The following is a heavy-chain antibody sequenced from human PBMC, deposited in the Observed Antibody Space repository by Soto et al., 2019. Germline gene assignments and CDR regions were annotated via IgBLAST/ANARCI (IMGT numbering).Heavy chain of an antibody. CDR1: GFTFSSYW. Sequence: GGSLRLSCAASGFTFSSYWMSWVRQAPGKGLEWVANIKQDGSEKYYVDSVKGRFTISGDNAKNSLYLQMNSLRAEDTAVYYCARGSVVRGVSSRAFDIWGQGTMVTVSS. CDR3: ARGSVVRGVSSRAFDI. CDR2: IKQDGSEK. J-gene: IGHJ3*02. D-gene: IGHD3-10*01. V-gene: IGHV3-7*04.